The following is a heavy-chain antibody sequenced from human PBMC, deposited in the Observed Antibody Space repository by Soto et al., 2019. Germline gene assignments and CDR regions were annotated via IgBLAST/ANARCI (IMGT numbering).Heavy chain of an antibody. J-gene: IGHJ4*02. Sequence: VQLQESGPGLVEPSGTLSLTCAVSGDPMNSLDWWSWIRQPPGKGLEWIGEVRPGGSTNYNAARRSRVFVSVAESKNQFSVTLPPVTAADTAVYYCARVRFRVTTRACFDYWGQGILVTVSS. CDR2: VRPGGST. D-gene: IGHD4-17*01. CDR3: ARVRFRVTTRACFDY. CDR1: GDPMNSLDW. V-gene: IGHV4-4*02.